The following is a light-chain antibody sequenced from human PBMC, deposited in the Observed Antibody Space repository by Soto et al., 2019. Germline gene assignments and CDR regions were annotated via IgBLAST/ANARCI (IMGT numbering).Light chain of an antibody. CDR3: QSYDSTLSARYV. J-gene: IGLJ1*01. CDR2: GKT. V-gene: IGLV1-40*01. CDR1: STNIGACYG. Sequence: QSVLEQPPSVXGAPGQRVSISCTGSSTNIGACYGVHWYQQRPGKAPKLLIIGKTIRPSGVPCRFSASTSGTSASLAITGLQAEDEGDYYCQSYDSTLSARYVFGTGTKVTDL.